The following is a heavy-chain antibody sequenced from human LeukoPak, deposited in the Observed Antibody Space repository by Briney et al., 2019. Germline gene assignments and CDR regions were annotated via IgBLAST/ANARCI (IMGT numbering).Heavy chain of an antibody. CDR1: GYTFTDYY. J-gene: IGHJ4*02. Sequence: ASVKVSCKTSGYTFTDYYIHWVRQAPGQGLEWMGWINPNSGGTNYAQKFQGRVTMTRDTSISTAYMELSRLRSDDTAVYYCARVNQGLVDYWGQGTLVTVSS. D-gene: IGHD6-19*01. V-gene: IGHV1-2*02. CDR2: INPNSGGT. CDR3: ARVNQGLVDY.